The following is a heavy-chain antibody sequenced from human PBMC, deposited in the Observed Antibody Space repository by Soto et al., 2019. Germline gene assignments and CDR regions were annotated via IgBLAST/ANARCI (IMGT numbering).Heavy chain of an antibody. V-gene: IGHV2-5*02. J-gene: IGHJ6*02. D-gene: IGHD2-21*02. CDR1: GFSLSTGGMG. Sequence: QITLKESGPTLVKPTQTLTLTCTFSGFSLSTGGMGVGWIRQPPGKALEWLVLIYWDDDKRYSPSLKSRLTIPKDTSKNQVVLTMTNMDPVDTGTYYCVHSRCGGDCLRSYASHYYYGMDVWGQGTTVTVSS. CDR2: IYWDDDK. CDR3: VHSRCGGDCLRSYASHYYYGMDV.